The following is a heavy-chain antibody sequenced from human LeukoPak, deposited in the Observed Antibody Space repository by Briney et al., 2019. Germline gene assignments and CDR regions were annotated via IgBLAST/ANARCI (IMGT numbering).Heavy chain of an antibody. CDR3: TRYRHWGGDCYPFDY. CDR1: AFNFSTFR. Sequence: GGSLRLSCAASAFNFSTFRMHWVRQAARKGLEWVSFISSSNSSIYYADSVKGRYTISRENAKYSVYLRMNRLRAEDKAVYYCTRYRHWGGDCYPFDYWGQGTLVTVS. CDR2: ISSSNSSI. J-gene: IGHJ4*02. D-gene: IGHD2-21*02. V-gene: IGHV3-21*04.